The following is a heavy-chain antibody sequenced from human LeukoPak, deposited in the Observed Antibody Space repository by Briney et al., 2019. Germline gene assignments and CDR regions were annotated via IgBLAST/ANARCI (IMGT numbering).Heavy chain of an antibody. CDR3: ARGAARPLDY. J-gene: IGHJ4*02. D-gene: IGHD6-6*01. V-gene: IGHV3-74*01. CDR1: GFIFSSYW. Sequence: GGSLRLSCAASGFIFSSYWMHWVRQAPGKGLVWVSRINNDGRSISYVESVKGRFAMSRDNAKNSLYLQMNSLRAEDTAVYYCARGAARPLDYWGQGTLVTVSS. CDR2: INNDGRSI.